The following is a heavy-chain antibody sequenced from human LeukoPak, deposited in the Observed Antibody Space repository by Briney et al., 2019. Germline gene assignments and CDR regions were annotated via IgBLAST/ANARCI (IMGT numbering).Heavy chain of an antibody. D-gene: IGHD3-10*01. V-gene: IGHV4-34*01. CDR3: ARAITGPVDY. CDR2: INHSGST. J-gene: IGHJ4*02. Sequence: SETLSLTCSVYGGPFSGYYWSWIRQPPGKGLEWIGEINHSGSTNYNPSLKSRVPISVDTSKNQFSLKLSSVTAADTAVYYCARAITGPVDYWGQGTLVTVSS. CDR1: GGPFSGYY.